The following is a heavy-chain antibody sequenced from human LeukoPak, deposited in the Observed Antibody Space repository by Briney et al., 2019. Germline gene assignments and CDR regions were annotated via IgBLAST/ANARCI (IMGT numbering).Heavy chain of an antibody. CDR2: INHRGTT. J-gene: IGHJ3*01. CDR3: ARDRSGSYYTFDV. V-gene: IGHV4-59*01. CDR1: GGSISSYY. D-gene: IGHD1-26*01. Sequence: SETLSLTCAVSGGSISSYYWSWVRQPPGKGLEWIGYINHRGTTKSNPSLKSRVTMSLDASKSQVSLNLNSVTAADTAIYYCARDRSGSYYTFDVRGQGTVVTVSS.